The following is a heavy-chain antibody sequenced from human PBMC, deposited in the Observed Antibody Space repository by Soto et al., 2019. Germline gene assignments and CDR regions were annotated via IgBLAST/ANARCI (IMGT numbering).Heavy chain of an antibody. CDR3: ARDPSGDYLKTNPEYYFDY. Sequence: QVQLVQSGAEVKKPGSSVKVSCKASGGTFSSYTISWVRQAPGQGLEWMGRIIPILGIANYAQKFQGRVTITADKSTSTAYMELSSLRSEDTAVYYCARDPSGDYLKTNPEYYFDYGGQGTLVTVSS. J-gene: IGHJ4*02. V-gene: IGHV1-69*08. CDR2: IIPILGIA. CDR1: GGTFSSYT. D-gene: IGHD4-17*01.